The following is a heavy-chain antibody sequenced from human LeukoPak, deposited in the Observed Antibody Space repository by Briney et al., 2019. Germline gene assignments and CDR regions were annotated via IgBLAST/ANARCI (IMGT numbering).Heavy chain of an antibody. J-gene: IGHJ1*01. Sequence: SETLSLTCTAYGGSISSYYWSWIRQLPGKGLEWIGYIYYSGSTNYNPSLKSRVTISVDTSKNQFSLKLSSVTAADTAVYYCARAEGYYSAEYSQHWGQGTLVTVSS. D-gene: IGHD3-22*01. V-gene: IGHV4-59*01. CDR1: GGSISSYY. CDR3: ARAEGYYSAEYSQH. CDR2: IYYSGST.